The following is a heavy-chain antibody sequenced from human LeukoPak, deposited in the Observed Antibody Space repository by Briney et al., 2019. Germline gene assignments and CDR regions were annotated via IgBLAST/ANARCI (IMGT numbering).Heavy chain of an antibody. J-gene: IGHJ4*02. D-gene: IGHD6-13*01. CDR3: ARDASSSSWYNFDY. CDR1: GFTFSDYY. Sequence: GGSLRLSCAASGFTFSDYYMSWISQAPGKGLKWVSYISTSSSSTNYADSVKGRFTISRDNAKNSLYLQMNSLRAEDTAVYYCARDASSSSWYNFDYWGQGTLVTVSS. CDR2: ISTSSSST. V-gene: IGHV3-11*05.